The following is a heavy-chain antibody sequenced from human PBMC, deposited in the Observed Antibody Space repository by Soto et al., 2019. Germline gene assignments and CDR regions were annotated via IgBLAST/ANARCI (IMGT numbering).Heavy chain of an antibody. CDR1: GGSISSYY. CDR3: AREIVVVTAIWYFDL. J-gene: IGHJ2*01. V-gene: IGHV4-4*07. CDR2: IYTSGST. Sequence: QVQLQESGPGLVKPSETLSLTCTVSGGSISSYYWSWIRQPAGKGLEWIGRIYTSGSTNYNPSLKSRVTMSVDTSKNQFSRKLSSVTAADTAVYYCAREIVVVTAIWYFDLWGRGTLVTVSS. D-gene: IGHD2-21*02.